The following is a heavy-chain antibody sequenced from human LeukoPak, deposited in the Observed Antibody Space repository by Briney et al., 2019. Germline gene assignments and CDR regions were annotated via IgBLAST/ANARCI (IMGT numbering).Heavy chain of an antibody. D-gene: IGHD3-3*01. V-gene: IGHV1-69*13. CDR3: ARAGDGYYDSRRWFDP. Sequence: SVKVSCKASGYTFTSYYMHWVRQAPGQGLEWMGGIIPIFGTANYAQKFQGRVTITADESTSTAYMELSSLRSEDTAVYYCARAGDGYYDSRRWFDPWGQGTLVTVSS. J-gene: IGHJ5*02. CDR2: IIPIFGTA. CDR1: GYTFTSYY.